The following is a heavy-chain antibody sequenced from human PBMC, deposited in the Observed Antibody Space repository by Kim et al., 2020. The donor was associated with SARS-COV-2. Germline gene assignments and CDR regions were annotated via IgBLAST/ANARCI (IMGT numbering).Heavy chain of an antibody. V-gene: IGHV3-33*01. D-gene: IGHD2-2*01. CDR1: GFTFSSYG. Sequence: GGSLRLSCAASGFTFSSYGMHWVRQAPGKGLEWVAVIWYDGSNKYYADSVKGRFTISRDNSKNTLYLQMNSLRAEDTAVYYCARDEENCSGTSCYLDTATGFDYWGQGTLVTVSS. CDR3: ARDEENCSGTSCYLDTATGFDY. J-gene: IGHJ4*02. CDR2: IWYDGSNK.